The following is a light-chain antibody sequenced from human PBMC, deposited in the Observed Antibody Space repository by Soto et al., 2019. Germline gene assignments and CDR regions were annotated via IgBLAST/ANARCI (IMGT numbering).Light chain of an antibody. CDR2: DAS. V-gene: IGKV1-33*01. CDR1: QDISNY. Sequence: DIPMTQSPSSLSASVGDRVTITCQASQDISNYLNWYQQKPGKAPKLLIYDASNLETGVPSRFSGSGSGTDFTVTISSLQPEDIATYYCQQYDNLPITFGGGTKVEIK. CDR3: QQYDNLPIT. J-gene: IGKJ4*01.